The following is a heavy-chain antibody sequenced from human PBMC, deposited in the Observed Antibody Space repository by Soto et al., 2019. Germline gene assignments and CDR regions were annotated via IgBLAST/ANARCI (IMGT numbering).Heavy chain of an antibody. D-gene: IGHD3-10*01. J-gene: IGHJ6*03. Sequence: ASVKVSCKASGYTFTGYYMHWLRQAPGQGLEWMGWINPNSGGTNYAQKFQGWVTMTRDTSISTAYMELSRLRSDDTAVYYCARNGYGSGSYPHYYMDVWGKGTTVTVSS. CDR1: GYTFTGYY. CDR2: INPNSGGT. CDR3: ARNGYGSGSYPHYYMDV. V-gene: IGHV1-2*04.